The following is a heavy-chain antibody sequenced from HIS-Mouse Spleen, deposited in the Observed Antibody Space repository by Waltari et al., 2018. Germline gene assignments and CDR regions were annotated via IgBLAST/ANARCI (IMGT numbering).Heavy chain of an antibody. CDR3: AKDGLIVGATYYFDY. D-gene: IGHD1-26*01. CDR2: ISYDGSNK. Sequence: QVQLVESGGGVVQPGRSLRLSCAASGFTFSSYGMPWVRQVPGKGLEWVAVISYDGSNKYYADSVKGRFTISRDNSKNTLYLQMNSLRAEDTAVYYCAKDGLIVGATYYFDYWGQGTLVTVSS. J-gene: IGHJ4*02. V-gene: IGHV3-30*18. CDR1: GFTFSSYG.